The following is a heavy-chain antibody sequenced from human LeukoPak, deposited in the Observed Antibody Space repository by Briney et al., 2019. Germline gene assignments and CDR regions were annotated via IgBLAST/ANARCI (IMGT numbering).Heavy chain of an antibody. J-gene: IGHJ4*02. CDR3: AGALRYFDWLLGD. CDR2: ISSSSSYI. V-gene: IGHV3-21*01. Sequence: GGSLRLSCAASGFTFSSYSMNRVRQAPGKGLEWVSSISSSSSYIYYADSVKGRFTISRDNAKNSLYLQMNSLRAEDTAVYYCAGALRYFDWLLGDWGQGTLVTVSS. D-gene: IGHD3-9*01. CDR1: GFTFSSYS.